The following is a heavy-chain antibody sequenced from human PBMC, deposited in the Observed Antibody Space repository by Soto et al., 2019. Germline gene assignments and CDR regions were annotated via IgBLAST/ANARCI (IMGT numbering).Heavy chain of an antibody. CDR3: ARDLRLRDCGGDCYDFGMAV. D-gene: IGHD2-21*02. Sequence: PGGSLRLSFAASGFTFSSYEMNWVRQAPGKGLEWVSDISSSGSTIYYADPVKGRFTISRDNAKNSLYLQMNSLRAEDTAVYYCARDLRLRDCGGDCYDFGMAVWGQGNTVTVS. J-gene: IGHJ6*02. CDR1: GFTFSSYE. V-gene: IGHV3-48*03. CDR2: ISSSGSTI.